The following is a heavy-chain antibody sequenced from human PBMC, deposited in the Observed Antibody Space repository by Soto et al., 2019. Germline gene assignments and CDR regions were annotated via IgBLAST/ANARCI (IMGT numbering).Heavy chain of an antibody. CDR1: GYTLTSYG. V-gene: IGHV1-18*01. CDR3: ARWGHGYNWFDP. D-gene: IGHD3-16*01. CDR2: ISAYNGNT. Sequence: QVQLVQSGAEVKKPGASVKVSCKASGYTLTSYGISWVRQAPGQGLERMGWISAYNGNTNYAQKFQGRVTMPRDTSIRTVYMEMSRLRSDDTAVYYCARWGHGYNWFDPWGQGTLVTVSS. J-gene: IGHJ5*02.